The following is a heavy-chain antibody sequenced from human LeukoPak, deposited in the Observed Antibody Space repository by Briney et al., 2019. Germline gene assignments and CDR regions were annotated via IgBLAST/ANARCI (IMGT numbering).Heavy chain of an antibody. D-gene: IGHD3-10*01. J-gene: IGHJ4*02. CDR2: ISSSGSTI. CDR1: GFTFSSYS. V-gene: IGHV3-48*04. Sequence: GGSLRLSCAASGFTFSSYSMNWVRQAPGKGLEWVSYISSSGSTIYYADSVKGRFTISRDNAKNSLYLQMNSLRAEDTALYYCAKDMAAYYYASGNIDYWGQGTLVTVSS. CDR3: AKDMAAYYYASGNIDY.